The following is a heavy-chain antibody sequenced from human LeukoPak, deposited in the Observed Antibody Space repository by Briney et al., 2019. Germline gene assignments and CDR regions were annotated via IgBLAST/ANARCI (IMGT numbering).Heavy chain of an antibody. V-gene: IGHV3-30*18. CDR2: ISYDGSNK. D-gene: IGHD6-13*01. CDR3: AKEGIAAAGGSFDY. J-gene: IGHJ4*02. CDR1: GFTFSSYG. Sequence: GGSLRLSCAASGFTFSSYGMHWVRQAPGKGLEWVAVISYDGSNKYYADSVKGRFTISRDNSKNTLYLQMNSLRAEDTAVYYCAKEGIAAAGGSFDYWGQGTLVTVSS.